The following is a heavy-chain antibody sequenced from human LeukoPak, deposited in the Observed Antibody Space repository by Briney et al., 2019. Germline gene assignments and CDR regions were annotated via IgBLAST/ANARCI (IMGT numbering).Heavy chain of an antibody. Sequence: GGSLRLSCAASGFTFRNYWMNWVRQAPGKGLEWVANIKQDGSEIYYVDSVKGRFTISRDNAKNSLYLQMNSLRAEDTAVYFCASGTLLQHRKTVFSAFDYWGQGTLVTDSS. CDR3: ASGTLLQHRKTVFSAFDY. D-gene: IGHD3-22*01. V-gene: IGHV3-7*01. J-gene: IGHJ4*02. CDR1: GFTFRNYW. CDR2: IKQDGSEI.